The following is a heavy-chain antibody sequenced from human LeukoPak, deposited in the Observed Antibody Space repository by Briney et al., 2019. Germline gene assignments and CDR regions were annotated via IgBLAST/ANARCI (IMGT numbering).Heavy chain of an antibody. J-gene: IGHJ6*02. V-gene: IGHV3-33*01. D-gene: IGHD3-10*01. Sequence: PGGSLRLSCAASGFTFSSYGMHWVRQAPGKGLEWVAVIWYDGSNKYYADSVKGRFTISRDNSKNTLYLQMNSLRAEDTAVYYCARGETVLWFGESDYYYGMDVWGQGTTVTVSS. CDR3: ARGETVLWFGESDYYYGMDV. CDR2: IWYDGSNK. CDR1: GFTFSSYG.